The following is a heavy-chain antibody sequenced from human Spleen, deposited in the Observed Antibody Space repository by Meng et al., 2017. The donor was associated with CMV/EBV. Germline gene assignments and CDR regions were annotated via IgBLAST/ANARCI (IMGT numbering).Heavy chain of an antibody. Sequence: GESLKISCAASGFTFSNYAMSWVRQAPGKGLDWVSSISSGGGSTYYADSVKGRFTISRDNSKNTLYLQMNSLRAEDTAVYYCARDLEFGYYYDSSGYRAFDIWGQGTMVTVSS. J-gene: IGHJ3*02. D-gene: IGHD3-22*01. CDR1: GFTFSNYA. CDR3: ARDLEFGYYYDSSGYRAFDI. V-gene: IGHV3-23*01. CDR2: ISSGGGST.